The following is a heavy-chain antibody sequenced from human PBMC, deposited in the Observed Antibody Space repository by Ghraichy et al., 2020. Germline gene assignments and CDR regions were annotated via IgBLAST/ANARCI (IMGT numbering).Heavy chain of an antibody. Sequence: LSLTCAASGLTVSNNFMSWVRQAPGKGLEWVAIIWYDGSKKYYADSVKGRFTISRDNSKNTLYLQMNSLRAEDTAVYYCARGYCTTSSCNDRPWFDPWGQGTLVTVSS. D-gene: IGHD2-2*01. CDR1: GLTVSNNF. CDR2: IWYDGSKK. J-gene: IGHJ5*02. CDR3: ARGYCTTSSCNDRPWFDP. V-gene: IGHV3-33*08.